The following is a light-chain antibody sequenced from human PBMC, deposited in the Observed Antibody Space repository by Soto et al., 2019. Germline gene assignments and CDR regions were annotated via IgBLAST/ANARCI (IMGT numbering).Light chain of an antibody. CDR2: GAS. CDR3: QHSNSWPRT. CDR1: QSVSSN. V-gene: IGKV3-15*01. Sequence: EIVMTQSPATLSVSPGERATLSCRASQSVSSNLAWYQQKPGQAPRLLIYGASTRATGIPARFSGSGSGTEFTLTISSLQSEDFAVYYCQHSNSWPRTFGQGTKVASK. J-gene: IGKJ1*01.